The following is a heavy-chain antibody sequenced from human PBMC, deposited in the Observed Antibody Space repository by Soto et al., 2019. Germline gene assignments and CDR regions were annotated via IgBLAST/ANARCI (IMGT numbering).Heavy chain of an antibody. V-gene: IGHV1-69*01. J-gene: IGHJ4*02. CDR1: GGTISSFG. Sequence: QVQLVQSGAEVKKPGSSVKVSCTTSGGTISSFGMNWVRQAPGQGLEWMGGIVPIDGSTKYAEKFQGRGTITADASTSTVYRGLSSLRPEDTAVYYLARSFTKSRRGGVAFDYWGQGTLLTVSP. CDR2: IVPIDGST. D-gene: IGHD3-3*01. CDR3: ARSFTKSRRGGVAFDY.